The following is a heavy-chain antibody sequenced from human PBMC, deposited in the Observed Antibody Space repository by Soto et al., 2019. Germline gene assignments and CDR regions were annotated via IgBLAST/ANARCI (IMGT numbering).Heavy chain of an antibody. D-gene: IGHD4-17*01. V-gene: IGHV4-31*03. Sequence: SETLSLTCTVSGGSISSGGYYWSWIRQHPGKGLEWIGYIYYSGSTYYNPSLKSRVTISVDTSKNQFSLKLSSVNAADTAVYYCVLRMIDYGDYSVYYDYIDVWGKGTTDTVSS. CDR2: IYYSGST. CDR1: GGSISSGGYY. J-gene: IGHJ6*03. CDR3: VLRMIDYGDYSVYYDYIDV.